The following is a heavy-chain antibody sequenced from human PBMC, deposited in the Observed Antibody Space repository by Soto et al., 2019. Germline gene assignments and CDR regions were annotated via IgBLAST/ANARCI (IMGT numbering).Heavy chain of an antibody. Sequence: QVQLQESGPGLVKPSETLSLTCTVSGGSISSYYWSWIRQPPGKGLEWIGYIYYSGSTNYNPSLKSRVTISVDTSKNQFSLKLSSVTAADTAVYYCARVSRGVVEYYFDYWGQGTLVTVSS. V-gene: IGHV4-59*01. CDR1: GGSISSYY. CDR2: IYYSGST. J-gene: IGHJ4*02. D-gene: IGHD2-21*01. CDR3: ARVSRGVVEYYFDY.